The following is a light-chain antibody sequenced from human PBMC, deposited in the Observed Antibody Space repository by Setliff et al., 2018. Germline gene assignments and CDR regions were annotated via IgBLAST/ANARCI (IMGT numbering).Light chain of an antibody. V-gene: IGLV2-14*03. CDR1: SSDVGGYNL. J-gene: IGLJ1*01. CDR3: TSYTISSTEV. Sequence: QSALTQPASVSGSPGQSITISCTGTSSDVGGYNLVSWYQQHPGKVPRLMIYDVSNRPSGVSNRFSGSKSGNTASLTISRLQTEDEADYYCTSYTISSTEVFGTGTKVTVL. CDR2: DVS.